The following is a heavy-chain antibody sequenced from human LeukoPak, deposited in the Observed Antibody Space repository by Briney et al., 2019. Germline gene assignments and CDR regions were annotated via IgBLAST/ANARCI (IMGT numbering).Heavy chain of an antibody. CDR2: IDNNGIT. CDR1: GDSFSGNF. D-gene: IGHD3-10*01. J-gene: IGHJ4*02. CDR3: ARTLWFGVLGY. V-gene: IGHV4-34*01. Sequence: SETLSLTCAVSGDSFSGNFWTWIRQSPGKGLEWIGEIDNNGITNYNPSLKSRVTISVDTSKNQFSLKLSSVTAADTAVYYCARTLWFGVLGYWGQGTLVTVSS.